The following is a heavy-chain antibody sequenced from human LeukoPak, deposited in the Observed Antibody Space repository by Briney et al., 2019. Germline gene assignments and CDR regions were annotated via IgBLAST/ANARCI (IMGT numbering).Heavy chain of an antibody. V-gene: IGHV3-23*01. J-gene: IGHJ4*02. CDR1: GFTFSTYA. CDR3: AKVPTNIVVVPAAHIPYYFDY. CDR2: ISGSGANT. Sequence: GGSLRLSCAASGFTFSTYAMSWVRQAPGKGLGWVSAISGSGANTNYADSVKGRFTISRDNSKNTLYLQMNSLRAEDTAVYYCAKVPTNIVVVPAAHIPYYFDYWGQGTLVTVSS. D-gene: IGHD2-2*01.